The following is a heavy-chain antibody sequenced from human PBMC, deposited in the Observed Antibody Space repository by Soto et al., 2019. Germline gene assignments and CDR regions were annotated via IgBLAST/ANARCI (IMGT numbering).Heavy chain of an antibody. V-gene: IGHV4-31*03. J-gene: IGHJ6*02. CDR1: GGSISSGGYY. CDR3: TKQKGDSRTYNGMDV. D-gene: IGHD2-21*02. CDR2: IYYSGST. Sequence: PSETLSLTCTVSGGSISSGGYYWSWIRQHPGKGLEWIGYIYYSGSTYYNPSLKSRVTISVDTSKNQFSLQLSSVTPADTAVYYCTKQKGDSRTYNGMDVWGQGTTVTVSS.